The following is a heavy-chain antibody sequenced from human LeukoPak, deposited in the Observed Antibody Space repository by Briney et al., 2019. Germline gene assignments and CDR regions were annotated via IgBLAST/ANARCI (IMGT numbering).Heavy chain of an antibody. CDR3: ARGQVVVVVAAFDY. CDR2: IYSGGST. V-gene: IGHV3-66*01. CDR1: GFTVSSNY. Sequence: GGSLRLSCAASGFTVSSNYMSWVRQAPGKGLEWVSVIYSGGSTYYADSVKGRFTISRDNSKNTLYLQMGSLRAEDMAVYYCARGQVVVVVAAFDYWGQGTLVTVSS. J-gene: IGHJ4*02. D-gene: IGHD2-15*01.